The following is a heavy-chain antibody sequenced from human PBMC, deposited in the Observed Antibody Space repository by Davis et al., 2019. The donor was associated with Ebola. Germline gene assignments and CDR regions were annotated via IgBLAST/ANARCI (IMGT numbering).Heavy chain of an antibody. J-gene: IGHJ4*02. D-gene: IGHD3-10*01. V-gene: IGHV4-39*07. CDR1: GGSISSSSYY. CDR2: VHHGGAT. Sequence: SETLSLTCTVSGGSISSSSYYWGWIRQPPGKGLEWIAEVHHGGATNYKPSLASRLSVSVDKAKSEFSLTMNSVTAADTAVYFCARGGTMATLTLWGQGTQVIVSS. CDR3: ARGGTMATLTL.